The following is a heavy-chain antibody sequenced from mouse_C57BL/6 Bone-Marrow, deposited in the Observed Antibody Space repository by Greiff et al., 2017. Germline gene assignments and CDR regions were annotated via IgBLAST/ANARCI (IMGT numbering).Heavy chain of an antibody. Sequence: QVQLKESGAELARPGASVKLSCKASGYTFTSYGISWVKQRTGQGLEWIGEIYPRSGNTYYNEKFKGKATLTADKSSSTAYMERRSLTSEDSAVYFCARGDYYGSSYWFAYWGQGTLVTVSA. CDR1: GYTFTSYG. D-gene: IGHD1-1*01. V-gene: IGHV1-81*01. CDR2: IYPRSGNT. J-gene: IGHJ3*01. CDR3: ARGDYYGSSYWFAY.